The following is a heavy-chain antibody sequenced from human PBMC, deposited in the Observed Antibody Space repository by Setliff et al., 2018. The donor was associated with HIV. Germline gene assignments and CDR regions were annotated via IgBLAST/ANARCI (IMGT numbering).Heavy chain of an antibody. CDR1: GGSFSGYY. Sequence: PSETLSLTCAVYGGSFSGYYWGWIRQPPGKGLEWIGEINHSGSTNYNPSLKSRVTISLDTSKNQFSLKLSSVTAADTALYYCASYSSSWTSFQHWGQGTLVTVSS. CDR3: ASYSSSWTSFQH. J-gene: IGHJ1*01. D-gene: IGHD6-13*01. CDR2: INHSGST. V-gene: IGHV4-34*01.